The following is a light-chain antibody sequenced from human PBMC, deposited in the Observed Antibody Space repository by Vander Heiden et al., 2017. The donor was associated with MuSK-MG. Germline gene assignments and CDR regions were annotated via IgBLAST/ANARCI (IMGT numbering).Light chain of an antibody. V-gene: IGKV3-20*01. CDR1: LLVSSID. CDR3: QQCCSSIT. Sequence: EVAFTLSLGTLSVSPGVSATLSCRASLLVSSIDLAWYQQKAGQAPRLLIYGASSRATGIPDGFSGSGSGTDFTLTISSLEPEDFAVYYCQQCCSSITFGQGTRLEIK. J-gene: IGKJ5*01. CDR2: GAS.